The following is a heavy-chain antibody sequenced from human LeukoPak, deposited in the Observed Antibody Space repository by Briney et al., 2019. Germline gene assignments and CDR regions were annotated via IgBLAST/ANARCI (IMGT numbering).Heavy chain of an antibody. Sequence: SETLSLTCTVSGGSISSGGYYWSWLRQHPGKGLEWIGYIYYSGSTYYNPSLKSRVTISVDTSKNQFSLKLSSVTAEDTAVYYCARGETSSYDYWGQGTLVTVSS. CDR2: IYYSGST. J-gene: IGHJ4*02. CDR1: GGSISSGGYY. CDR3: ARGETSSYDY. D-gene: IGHD2-2*01. V-gene: IGHV4-31*03.